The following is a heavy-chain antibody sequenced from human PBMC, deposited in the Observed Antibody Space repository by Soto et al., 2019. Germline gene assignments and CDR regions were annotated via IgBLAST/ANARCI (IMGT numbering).Heavy chain of an antibody. CDR3: ARIPRYSFPTPDDLHS. D-gene: IGHD5-18*01. CDR1: GGTFYTYT. Sequence: QVQLVQSGAEVRKPGSSVQVSCKASGGTFYTYTFSWVRQAPGQGLEWMGSITPIYPTTNYAEKFQGRLTVTADGSTNTAYMELNNLTADDTAVYYCARIPRYSFPTPDDLHSWGEGTLITVSS. V-gene: IGHV1-69*15. CDR2: ITPIYPTT. J-gene: IGHJ4*02.